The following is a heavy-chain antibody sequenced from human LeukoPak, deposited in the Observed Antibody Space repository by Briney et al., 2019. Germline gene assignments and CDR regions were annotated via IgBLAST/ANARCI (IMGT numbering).Heavy chain of an antibody. V-gene: IGHV4-59*08. CDR3: ATLYCMSAGCYLIY. CDR1: GGPNSGYS. Sequence: SETLSHTCTVSGGPNSGYSGRWIRQPPGKGLEYIGYIGYIYYKGNTNHNPSLKSLVTISLDSSKNGLSLRLTSVTAADTYIYYCATLYCMSAGCYLIYWGQGTLVTVSS. CDR2: IYYKGNT. D-gene: IGHD2-15*01. J-gene: IGHJ4*02.